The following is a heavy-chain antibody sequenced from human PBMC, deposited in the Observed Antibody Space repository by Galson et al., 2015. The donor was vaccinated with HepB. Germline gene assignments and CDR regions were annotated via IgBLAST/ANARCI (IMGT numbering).Heavy chain of an antibody. J-gene: IGHJ5*02. CDR2: IIPIFSTT. CDR1: GGTFSSYA. D-gene: IGHD4-11*01. V-gene: IGHV1-69*13. Sequence: SVKVSCKASGGTFSSYAFNWLRQAPGQGLEWMGGIIPIFSTTSYAQKFMGRVTVTANESTSTAYMELSSLRSEDTAVYYCANSTVTTDWFDPWGQGTLVTVSS. CDR3: ANSTVTTDWFDP.